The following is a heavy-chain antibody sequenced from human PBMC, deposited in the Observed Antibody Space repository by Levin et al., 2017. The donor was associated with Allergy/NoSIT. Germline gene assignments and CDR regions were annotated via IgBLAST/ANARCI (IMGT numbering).Heavy chain of an antibody. J-gene: IGHJ5*02. CDR2: ITSSGGNT. V-gene: IGHV3-23*01. CDR3: AIGTAMIA. D-gene: IGHD5-18*01. Sequence: QAGGSLRLSCAASGFTFDTYDMTWVRQAPGKGLEWVSTITSSGGNTFYADSVKGRFTISRDNSKNTLYVQMKSLRVEDTAVYYCAIGTAMIAWGQGTLVTVSS. CDR1: GFTFDTYD.